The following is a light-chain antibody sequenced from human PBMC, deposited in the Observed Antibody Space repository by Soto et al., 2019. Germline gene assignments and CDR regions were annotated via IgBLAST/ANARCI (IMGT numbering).Light chain of an antibody. CDR1: QTISKY. CDR3: QQTYSTPPLT. CDR2: AAS. Sequence: DIQMTQSPSSLSASVGDRVTITCRASQTISKYLNWFQQKPGKAPQLLIYAASSLQSGVPSRFSGSGSGTDFTLTISSLQPEDFAIYYCQQTYSTPPLTVGGGTKVEI. J-gene: IGKJ4*01. V-gene: IGKV1-39*01.